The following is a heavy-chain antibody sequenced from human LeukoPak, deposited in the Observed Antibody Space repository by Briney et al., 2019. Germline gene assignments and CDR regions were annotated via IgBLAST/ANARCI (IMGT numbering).Heavy chain of an antibody. CDR1: GGSISSGYFY. V-gene: IGHV4-30-4*01. J-gene: IGHJ4*02. CDR3: ARGEYFYGSGNYYRFDY. CDR2: IYYSGST. Sequence: SSQTLSLTCTVSGGSISSGYFYWSWIRQPPGKGLEWIGYIYYSGSTYSNPSLKSRLTISVDTSKNQFSLKLTSVTAADTAVYYCARGEYFYGSGNYYRFDYWGQGTLVTVSS. D-gene: IGHD3-10*01.